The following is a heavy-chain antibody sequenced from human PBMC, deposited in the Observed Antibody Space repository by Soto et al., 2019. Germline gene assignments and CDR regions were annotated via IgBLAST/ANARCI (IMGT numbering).Heavy chain of an antibody. D-gene: IGHD3-3*02. Sequence: SGPTLVNPTQTLTLTCSFSGFSLTTGGVAVGWIRQPPGKALEWLALIYWNDDKRYSPSLKNRLTVTKDTSKNQVVLTLTNMDPVDTATYYCAHKLAYLDAMGDWGQCTTVTVSS. CDR1: GFSLTTGGVA. CDR2: IYWNDDK. CDR3: AHKLAYLDAMGD. V-gene: IGHV2-5*01. J-gene: IGHJ6*02.